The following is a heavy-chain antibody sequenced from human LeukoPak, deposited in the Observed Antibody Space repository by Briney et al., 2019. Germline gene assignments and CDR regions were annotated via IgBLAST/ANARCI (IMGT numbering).Heavy chain of an antibody. V-gene: IGHV3-7*03. CDR2: VNRDGSET. CDR1: GFALSSHW. J-gene: IGHJ6*02. CDR3: ARNNGMDV. Sequence: GGSLRLSCAASGFALSSHWMTWVRQVPGRGPEWVANVNRDGSETYYLDSVKSRFTISKDNAKNSLYLQMNSLRAEDTALYHCARNNGMDVWGQGTTVIVSS.